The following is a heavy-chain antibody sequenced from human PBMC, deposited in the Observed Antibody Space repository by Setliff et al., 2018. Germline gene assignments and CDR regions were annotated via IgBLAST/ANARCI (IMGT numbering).Heavy chain of an antibody. CDR1: GFTFSSYC. Sequence: PGGSLRLSCVASGFTFSSYCMDWFRQAPGKGLEWVSSISYGSTYIYQSDSVRGRFTISRDDAKKSLYLQMNSLGAEDTAVYYCARSGGIGNYNWDVWGKGTTVTGLL. D-gene: IGHD3-16*01. CDR2: ISYGSTYI. CDR3: ARSGGIGNYNWDV. V-gene: IGHV3-21*01. J-gene: IGHJ6*03.